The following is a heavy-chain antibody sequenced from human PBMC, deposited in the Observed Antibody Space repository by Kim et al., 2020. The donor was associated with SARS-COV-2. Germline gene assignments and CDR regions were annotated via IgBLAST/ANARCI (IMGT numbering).Heavy chain of an antibody. CDR2: ISSSSSYI. CDR3: ARDAIFGVVIPPDY. J-gene: IGHJ4*02. D-gene: IGHD3-3*01. CDR1: GFTFSSYS. V-gene: IGHV3-21*01. Sequence: GGSLRLSCAASGFTFSSYSMNWVRQAPGKGLEWVSSISSSSSYIYYADSVKGRFTISRDNAKNSLYLQMNSLRAEDTAVYYCARDAIFGVVIPPDYWGQGTLVTVSS.